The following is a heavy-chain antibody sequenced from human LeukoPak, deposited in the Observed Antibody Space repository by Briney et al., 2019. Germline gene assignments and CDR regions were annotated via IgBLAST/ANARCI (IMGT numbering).Heavy chain of an antibody. CDR1: GFTFSSYA. D-gene: IGHD6-6*01. V-gene: IGHV3-23*01. J-gene: IGHJ4*02. CDR3: AKDEESSSSPLDY. CDR2: ISGSGGST. Sequence: VGSLRLSCAASGFTFSSYAMSWVRQAPGKGLEWVSAISGSGGSTYYANSVKGRFTISRDNSKNTLYLQMNSLRAEDTAVYYCAKDEESSSSPLDYWGQGTLVTVSS.